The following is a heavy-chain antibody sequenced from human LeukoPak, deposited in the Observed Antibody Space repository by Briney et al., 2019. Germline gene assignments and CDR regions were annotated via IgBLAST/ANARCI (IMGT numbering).Heavy chain of an antibody. D-gene: IGHD3-9*01. J-gene: IGHJ3*02. CDR3: ARGLGDILTGYSYDAFDI. CDR2: MNPNSGNT. Sequence: ASVNVSCKASGYTFTSYDINWVRQATGQGLEWMGWMNPNSGNTGYAQKFQGRVTMTRNTSISTAYMELSSLRSEDTAVYYCARGLGDILTGYSYDAFDIWGQGTMVTVSS. V-gene: IGHV1-8*01. CDR1: GYTFTSYD.